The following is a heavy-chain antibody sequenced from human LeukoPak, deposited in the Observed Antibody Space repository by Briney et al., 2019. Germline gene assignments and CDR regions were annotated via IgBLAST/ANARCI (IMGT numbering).Heavy chain of an antibody. CDR2: ISGSGGST. D-gene: IGHD6-13*01. CDR3: ARVAAAGTGMFVNFYYSMDI. J-gene: IGHJ6*03. CDR1: GFTFSSYG. Sequence: GGSLRLSCAASGFTFSSYGMSWVRQAPGKGLEWVSAISGSGGSTYYADSVKGRFTISRDNSKNTLYLQMNSLRVEDTAVYYCARVAAAGTGMFVNFYYSMDIWGKGTRSPSP. V-gene: IGHV3-23*01.